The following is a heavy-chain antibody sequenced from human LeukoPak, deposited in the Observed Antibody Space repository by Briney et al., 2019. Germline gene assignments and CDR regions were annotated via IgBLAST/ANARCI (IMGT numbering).Heavy chain of an antibody. CDR1: GYTFTVYY. D-gene: IGHD3-9*01. Sequence: ASVTVSYKASGYTFTVYYMHWVGQAPGQGGEGMGWINPNSGGTIYAQKSQGRVTMPRDTSISTAYMELSRLRSDDTAVYYCEAAHYDILTGHYYFDYWGQGTLVTVSS. CDR2: INPNSGGT. V-gene: IGHV1-2*02. CDR3: EAAHYDILTGHYYFDY. J-gene: IGHJ4*02.